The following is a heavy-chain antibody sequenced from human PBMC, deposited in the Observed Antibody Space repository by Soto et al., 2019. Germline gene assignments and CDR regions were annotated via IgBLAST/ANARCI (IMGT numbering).Heavy chain of an antibody. J-gene: IGHJ4*02. D-gene: IGHD3-22*01. CDR1: GGTFSSYA. Sequence: SVKVSCKASGGTFSSYAISWVRQAPGQGLEWMGGIIPIFGTANYAQKFQGRVTITADKSTSTAYMELSSLRSEDTAVYYCATIYYYDSSGYRWFDYWGQGTRVTVSS. V-gene: IGHV1-69*06. CDR3: ATIYYYDSSGYRWFDY. CDR2: IIPIFGTA.